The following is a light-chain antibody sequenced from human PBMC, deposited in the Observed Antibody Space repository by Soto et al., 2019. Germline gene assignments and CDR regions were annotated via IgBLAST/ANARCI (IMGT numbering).Light chain of an antibody. CDR3: QSADSSGTYPRV. V-gene: IGLV3-25*03. Sequence: SYELTQPPSVSVSPGQTARITCSGDALPKQYAYWYQQKPGQAPVLVIYQDSERPSGIPERFSGSSSGTTVTLTISGVQAEDEADYYCQSADSSGTYPRVFGGGTKLTVL. CDR1: ALPKQY. CDR2: QDS. J-gene: IGLJ3*02.